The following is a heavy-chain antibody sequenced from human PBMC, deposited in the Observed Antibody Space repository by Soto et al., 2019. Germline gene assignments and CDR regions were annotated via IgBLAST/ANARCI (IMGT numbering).Heavy chain of an antibody. Sequence: EVQLLESGGGLVQPGGSLRLSCAASGFTFSAYAMGWVRQAPGKGLEWVSTIHGGGGATHYADSVKGRFTISRDDSKKTLYARMNSLRAEDTAVQYCAKFEGHPLEYWYLDFRGRGTRVTVSS. CDR2: IHGGGGAT. CDR1: GFTFSAYA. J-gene: IGHJ2*01. D-gene: IGHD1-1*01. V-gene: IGHV3-23*01. CDR3: AKFEGHPLEYWYLDF.